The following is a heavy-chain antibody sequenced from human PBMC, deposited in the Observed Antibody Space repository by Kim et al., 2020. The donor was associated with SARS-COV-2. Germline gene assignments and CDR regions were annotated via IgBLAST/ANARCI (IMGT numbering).Heavy chain of an antibody. D-gene: IGHD3-10*01. CDR2: ISYDGSNK. J-gene: IGHJ6*02. Sequence: GGSMRLSCAASGFTFSSYGMHWVRQAPGKGLEWVAVISYDGSNKYYADSVMGRFTISRDNSKNTLYLLMNSLRAEDTAVYYCASSFYYGGGMDVWGQGTTVTVSS. CDR3: ASSFYYGGGMDV. CDR1: GFTFSSYG. V-gene: IGHV3-30*03.